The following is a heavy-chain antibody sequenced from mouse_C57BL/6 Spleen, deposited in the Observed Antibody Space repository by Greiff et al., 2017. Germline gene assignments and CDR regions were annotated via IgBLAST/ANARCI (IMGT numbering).Heavy chain of an antibody. Sequence: FNIKDYYMHWVKQRTEQGLEWIGRIDPEDGETKYAPKFQGKATITADTSSNTAYLQLSSLTSEDTAVYYCARSGSNYWYFDVWGTGTTVTVSS. CDR2: IDPEDGET. CDR1: FNIKDYY. J-gene: IGHJ1*03. D-gene: IGHD1-1*01. V-gene: IGHV14-2*01. CDR3: ARSGSNYWYFDV.